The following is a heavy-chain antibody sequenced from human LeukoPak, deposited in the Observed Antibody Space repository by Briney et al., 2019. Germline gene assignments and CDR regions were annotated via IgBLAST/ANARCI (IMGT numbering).Heavy chain of an antibody. CDR2: IYPGDSDT. V-gene: IGHV5-51*01. D-gene: IGHD3-10*01. J-gene: IGHJ5*02. Sequence: GESLKISCKGSGYIFTSYWIGWARQMPGKGLEWMGIIYPGDSDTRYSPSFQGQVTISADKSISTAYLQWSSLKASDTAMYYCARLNYYGSGSAYNWFDPWGQGTLVTVSS. CDR3: ARLNYYGSGSAYNWFDP. CDR1: GYIFTSYW.